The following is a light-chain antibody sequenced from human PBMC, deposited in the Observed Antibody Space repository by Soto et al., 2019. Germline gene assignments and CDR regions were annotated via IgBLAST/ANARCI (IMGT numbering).Light chain of an antibody. V-gene: IGKV1-6*01. CDR1: QDIRND. J-gene: IGKJ1*01. CDR2: AAS. CDR3: LQDYNYPRT. Sequence: AIQMTQSPTSLSASVGDRVTITCRSSQDIRNDLGWYQQKPGKAPQLLIYAASTLQSGVPSRFSGSGSGTDFTLTISSLHHEDFATYCCLQDYNYPRTFGQGTKVEIK.